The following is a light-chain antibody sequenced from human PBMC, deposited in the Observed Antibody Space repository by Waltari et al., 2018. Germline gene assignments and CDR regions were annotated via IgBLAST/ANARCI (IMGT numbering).Light chain of an antibody. CDR2: GAS. V-gene: IGKV1-39*01. CDR1: QSITTF. Sequence: DIQMTQSPSSQSASVGDRVTITCRASQSITTFLNWYQQKPGKAPKLLIYGASRLQSGVPSRFSGSGSGTDFTLTISRLEPEDFAVYFCQLYDPSPLYTFGQGTKLEI. J-gene: IGKJ2*01. CDR3: QLYDPSPLYT.